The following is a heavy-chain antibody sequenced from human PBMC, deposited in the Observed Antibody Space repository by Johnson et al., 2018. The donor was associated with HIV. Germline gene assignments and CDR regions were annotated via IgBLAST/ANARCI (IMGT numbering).Heavy chain of an antibody. CDR3: AKDLFTEREDDVFDI. CDR2: IWYDGSNK. V-gene: IGHV3-33*06. D-gene: IGHD1-26*01. Sequence: QMQLVESGGGVVQPGRSLRLSCAASGFTFSSYGMHWVRQAPGKGLEWVAVIWYDGSNKYYADSVKGRLTISRDNSKNTLYLQMNSLSAEDTAVYYCAKDLFTEREDDVFDIWGQGTMVTVSS. J-gene: IGHJ3*02. CDR1: GFTFSSYG.